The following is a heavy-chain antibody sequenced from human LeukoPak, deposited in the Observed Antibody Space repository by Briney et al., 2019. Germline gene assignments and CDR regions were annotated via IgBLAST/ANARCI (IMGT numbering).Heavy chain of an antibody. J-gene: IGHJ4*02. CDR3: ARDGGLLADY. Sequence: GGSLRLSCAASGFTFSSYSMNWVRQAPGKGLEWVSSISSSSSYIYYADSVKGRFTISRDNAKNSLYLQMNSLRAEDTAVYYCARDGGLLADYWGQGTLATVSS. CDR1: GFTFSSYS. D-gene: IGHD3-16*01. V-gene: IGHV3-21*01. CDR2: ISSSSSYI.